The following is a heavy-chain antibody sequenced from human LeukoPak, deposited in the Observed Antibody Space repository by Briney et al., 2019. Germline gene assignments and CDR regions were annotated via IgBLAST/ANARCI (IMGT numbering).Heavy chain of an antibody. V-gene: IGHV3-7*05. CDR2: IKEDGSQK. CDR3: AREVRFLEWSTYYYYGMDV. CDR1: GFTFGTYW. J-gene: IGHJ6*02. D-gene: IGHD3-3*01. Sequence: GGSLRLSCAASGFTFGTYWMSWVRQAPGKGLEWVANIKEDGSQKYYVDSVKGRFTISRDNAKNSLYLQMNSLRAEDTVVYYCAREVRFLEWSTYYYYGMDVWGQGTTVTVSS.